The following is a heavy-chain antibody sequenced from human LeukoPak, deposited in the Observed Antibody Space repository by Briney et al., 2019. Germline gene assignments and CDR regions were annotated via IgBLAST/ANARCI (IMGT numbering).Heavy chain of an antibody. CDR3: ARDGDIVVVVAATPFTYYMDV. Sequence: ASVKVSCKASGYTFTSYGISWVRQAPGQGLEWMGWISAYNGNTNYAQKLQGRVTMTTDTSTSTAYMELRSLRSDDTAVYYCARDGDIVVVVAATPFTYYMDVWGKGTTVTVSS. CDR1: GYTFTSYG. CDR2: ISAYNGNT. D-gene: IGHD2-15*01. V-gene: IGHV1-18*01. J-gene: IGHJ6*03.